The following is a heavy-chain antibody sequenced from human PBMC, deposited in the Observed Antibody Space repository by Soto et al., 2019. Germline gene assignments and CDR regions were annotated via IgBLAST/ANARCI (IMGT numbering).Heavy chain of an antibody. CDR2: IYYSGST. Sequence: PSETLSLTCTVSGGSISSSSYYWGWIRQPPGKGLEWIGYIYYSGSTYYNPSLKSRVTISVDTSKNQFSLKLSSVTAADTAVYYCARDLSVGYCSSTSCLDGDAFDIWGQGAMVTVSS. CDR3: ARDLSVGYCSSTSCLDGDAFDI. J-gene: IGHJ3*02. D-gene: IGHD2-2*01. CDR1: GGSISSSSYY. V-gene: IGHV4-31*03.